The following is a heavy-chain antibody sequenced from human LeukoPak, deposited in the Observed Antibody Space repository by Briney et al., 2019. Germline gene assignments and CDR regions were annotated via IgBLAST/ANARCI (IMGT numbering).Heavy chain of an antibody. J-gene: IGHJ4*02. D-gene: IGHD6-19*01. CDR2: IYSGGST. Sequence: GGSLRLSCAASGFTVSNNYMTWVRQAPGKGLEWVSIIYSGGSTYYADSVKGRFTISRDNSKNTVYLQMNRLRAEDTAVYHCARVSGGNYDYWGQGTLVTVSS. V-gene: IGHV3-66*01. CDR1: GFTVSNNY. CDR3: ARVSGGNYDY.